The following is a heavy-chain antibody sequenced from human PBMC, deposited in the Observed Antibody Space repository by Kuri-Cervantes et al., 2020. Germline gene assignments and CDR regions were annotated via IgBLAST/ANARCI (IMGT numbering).Heavy chain of an antibody. Sequence: SLKISCAASGFTFDDYAMHWVRQAPGKGLEWVSGISWNSGSIGYADSVKGRFTISRDNAKNSLYLQMNSLRAEDTAVYYCARVGNYYYYVMDVWGQGTTVTVSS. D-gene: IGHD3-10*01. CDR1: GFTFDDYA. CDR2: ISWNSGSI. J-gene: IGHJ6*02. CDR3: ARVGNYYYYVMDV. V-gene: IGHV3-9*01.